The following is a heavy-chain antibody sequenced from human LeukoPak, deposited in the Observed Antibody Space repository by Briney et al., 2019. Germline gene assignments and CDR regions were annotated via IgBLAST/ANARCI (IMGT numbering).Heavy chain of an antibody. CDR3: ARGPLHVVVPAATWFDP. J-gene: IGHJ5*02. D-gene: IGHD2-2*01. CDR2: ISSSGSTI. CDR1: GFTFSTYE. Sequence: GGSLRLSCAASGFTFSTYEMNWARHAPGKGREWVSYISSSGSTIYYADSVKGRFTISRDNAKHSLYLQMNSLRAEDTAVYYCARGPLHVVVPAATWFDPWGQGILVAVSS. V-gene: IGHV3-48*03.